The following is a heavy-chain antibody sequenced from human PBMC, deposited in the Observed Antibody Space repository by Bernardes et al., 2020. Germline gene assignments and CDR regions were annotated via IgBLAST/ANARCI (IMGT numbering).Heavy chain of an antibody. V-gene: IGHV3-30*03. J-gene: IGHJ4*02. Sequence: GGSLRLSCAASGFTFSRHVIHWVRQAPCKGLEWVAVTSYDGSNKYYADSVKGRFTISRDNSQETLYLQMNSLRPEDTAVYYCARDRSMIIVAELDYWGQGTLVVVSS. CDR2: TSYDGSNK. CDR3: ARDRSMIIVAELDY. CDR1: GFTFSRHV. D-gene: IGHD3-22*01.